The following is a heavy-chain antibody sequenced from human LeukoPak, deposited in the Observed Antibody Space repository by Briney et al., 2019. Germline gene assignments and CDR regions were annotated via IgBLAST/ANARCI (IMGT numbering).Heavy chain of an antibody. CDR2: ISGSGGST. CDR3: AKGGRGYCSSTSCYHTPGIDY. V-gene: IGHV3-23*01. J-gene: IGHJ4*02. CDR1: GFTFSSYA. D-gene: IGHD2-2*01. Sequence: PGGSLRLSCAASGFTFSSYAMSWVRQAPGKGLEWVSAISGSGGSTYYADSVKGRFTISRDNSKNTLYLQMNSLRAEDTAVYYCAKGGRGYCSSTSCYHTPGIDYWGQGTLVTVSS.